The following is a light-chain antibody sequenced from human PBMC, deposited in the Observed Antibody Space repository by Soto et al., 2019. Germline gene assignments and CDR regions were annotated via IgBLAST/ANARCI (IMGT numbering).Light chain of an antibody. Sequence: ALTQPASVSGSPGQSITISCTGTNSDVGDYRSVSWYQQHPGKAPKLIIYDVSNRPSGVSDRFSGSKSGNTASLTISGLQAEDEADYYCSSYTSTSTQVFGTGTKLTVL. CDR2: DVS. CDR3: SSYTSTSTQV. J-gene: IGLJ1*01. V-gene: IGLV2-14*03. CDR1: NSDVGDYRS.